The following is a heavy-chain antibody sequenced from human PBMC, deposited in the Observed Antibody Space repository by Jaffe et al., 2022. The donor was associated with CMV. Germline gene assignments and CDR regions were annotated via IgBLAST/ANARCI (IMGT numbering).Heavy chain of an antibody. D-gene: IGHD6-13*01. Sequence: EVQLVESGGGLIQPGGSLRLSCAASGFTVSSNYMSWVRQAPGKGLEWVSVIYSGGSTYYADSVKGRFTISRDNSKNTLYLQMNSLRAEDTAVYYCASPSPGRAAAGIGHFDYWGQGTLVTVSS. CDR3: ASPSPGRAAAGIGHFDY. CDR1: GFTVSSNY. J-gene: IGHJ4*02. V-gene: IGHV3-53*01. CDR2: IYSGGST.